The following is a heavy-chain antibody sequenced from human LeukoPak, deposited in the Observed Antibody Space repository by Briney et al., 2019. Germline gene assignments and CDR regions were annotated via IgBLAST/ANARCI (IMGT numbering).Heavy chain of an antibody. CDR2: IYYSGST. CDR3: ASAVVPAAKDYYGMDV. J-gene: IGHJ6*04. D-gene: IGHD2-2*01. Sequence: PSETLSLTCTVSGGPISSGGYYWSWIRQHPGKGLEWIGYIYYSGSTYYNPSLKSRVTISVDTSKNQFSLKLSSVTAADTAVYYCASAVVPAAKDYYGMDVWGKGTTVTVSS. CDR1: GGPISSGGYY. V-gene: IGHV4-31*03.